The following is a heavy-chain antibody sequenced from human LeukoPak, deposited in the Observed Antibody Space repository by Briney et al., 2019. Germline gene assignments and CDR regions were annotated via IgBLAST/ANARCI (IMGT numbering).Heavy chain of an antibody. CDR1: GFIFSSYG. V-gene: IGHV3-30*02. CDR3: ARGWTGGPDY. J-gene: IGHJ4*02. D-gene: IGHD3-10*01. Sequence: GGSLRLSCAASGFIFSSYGMHWVRQAPGKGLEWVAFIRYDGNNKYYADSVKGRFTISRDNSKNTLYLHMNSLRVEDTAVYYCARGWTGGPDYWGQGTLVTVSS. CDR2: IRYDGNNK.